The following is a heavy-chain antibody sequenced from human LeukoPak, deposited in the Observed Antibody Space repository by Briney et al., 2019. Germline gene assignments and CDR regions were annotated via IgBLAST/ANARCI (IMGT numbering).Heavy chain of an antibody. CDR1: GYTLTELS. J-gene: IGHJ3*02. Sequence: ASVKVSCKVSGYTLTELSMHWVRQAPGKGLEWMGGFDPEDGETIYAQKFQGKVTMTEDTSTDTAYMELSSLRSEDTAVYYCATSIAARLIGAFDIWGQGTMVTVSS. V-gene: IGHV1-24*01. CDR2: FDPEDGET. D-gene: IGHD6-6*01. CDR3: ATSIAARLIGAFDI.